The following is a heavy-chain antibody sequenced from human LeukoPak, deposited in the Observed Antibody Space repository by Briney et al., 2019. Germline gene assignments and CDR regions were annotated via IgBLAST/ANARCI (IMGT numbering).Heavy chain of an antibody. V-gene: IGHV1-3*01. CDR1: GYTFTSYA. D-gene: IGHD2-2*01. J-gene: IGHJ3*02. CDR2: INAGNGNT. CDR3: ARCWGYCSSTSCYAGSDAFDI. Sequence: ASVKVSCTASGYTFTSYAMHWVRQAPGQRLEWMGWINAGNGNTKYSQKFQGRVTTTRDTSASTAYMELSSLRSEDTAVYYCARCWGYCSSTSCYAGSDAFDIWGQGTMVTVSS.